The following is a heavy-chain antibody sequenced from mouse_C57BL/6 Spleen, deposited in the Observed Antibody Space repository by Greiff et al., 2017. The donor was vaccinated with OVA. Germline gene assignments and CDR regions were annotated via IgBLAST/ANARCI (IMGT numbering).Heavy chain of an antibody. CDR1: GFTFSDYY. D-gene: IGHD1-1*01. Sequence: EVMLVESGGGLVQPGGSLKLSCAASGFTFSDYYMYWVRQTPEKRLEWVAYISNGGGSTYYPDTVKGRLTISRDNAKNTLYLQMSRLKSEDTAMYYCARDYYGSSSYWYFDVWGTGTTVTVSS. CDR3: ARDYYGSSSYWYFDV. CDR2: ISNGGGST. J-gene: IGHJ1*03. V-gene: IGHV5-12*01.